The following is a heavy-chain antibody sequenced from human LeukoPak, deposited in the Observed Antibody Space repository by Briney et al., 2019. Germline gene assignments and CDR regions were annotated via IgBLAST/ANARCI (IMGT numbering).Heavy chain of an antibody. V-gene: IGHV3-23*01. Sequence: GGSLRLSCAASGFSFTNYAMSWVRQAPARGPEWVSSLRGGGETFYADSVKGRFTLSRDDSRNTVYLQLNNLRVEDTAFYYCAKGDTVFRGGPDYWGQGTLVTVSS. CDR1: GFSFTNYA. CDR2: LRGGGET. D-gene: IGHD3-10*01. J-gene: IGHJ4*02. CDR3: AKGDTVFRGGPDY.